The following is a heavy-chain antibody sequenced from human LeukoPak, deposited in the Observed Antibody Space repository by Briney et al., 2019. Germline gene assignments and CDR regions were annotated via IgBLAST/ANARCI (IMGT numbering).Heavy chain of an antibody. D-gene: IGHD3-3*02. CDR3: ARGSIYDFDS. V-gene: IGHV4-59*11. Sequence: PSETLSLTCTVSGGSINSHYWHWIRQPPGTRLEWIGYVYYTGGTNYKSSLESRVTISVATSKKQFSLRLTSVTAADMALYYCARGSIYDFDSWGQGTLVSVSS. CDR2: VYYTGGT. J-gene: IGHJ4*02. CDR1: GGSINSHY.